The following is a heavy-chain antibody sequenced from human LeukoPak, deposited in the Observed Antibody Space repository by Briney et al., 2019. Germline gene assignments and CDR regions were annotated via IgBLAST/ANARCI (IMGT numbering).Heavy chain of an antibody. CDR1: GFTFSTFA. V-gene: IGHV3-23*01. CDR2: VSGGESRT. D-gene: IGHD1-26*01. J-gene: IGHJ4*02. Sequence: GGSLRLSCAASGFTFSTFAMGWVRQAPGKGLEWVSGVSGGESRTYYADSVKGRFTLSRDNSKNTLYLQMNSLRAEDTAVYYCRKLGGMYLINHFDHWGQGTLVSVSS. CDR3: RKLGGMYLINHFDH.